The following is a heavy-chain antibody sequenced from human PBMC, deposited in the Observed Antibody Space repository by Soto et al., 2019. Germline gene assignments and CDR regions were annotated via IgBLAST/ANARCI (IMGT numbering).Heavy chain of an antibody. CDR2: IKEDGSEK. D-gene: IGHD2-8*02. V-gene: IGHV3-7*01. CDR1: GFTFNGYW. J-gene: IGHJ4*02. CDR3: ARIKSGGYDYFEY. Sequence: GGSLRLSCAASGFTFNGYWMSWVRQAPGKGLEWVANIKEDGSEKDYVDSVKGRFIISRDNAKKSLYLQMNSLRAEDTAMYYCARIKSGGYDYFEYWGLGTLVTVSS.